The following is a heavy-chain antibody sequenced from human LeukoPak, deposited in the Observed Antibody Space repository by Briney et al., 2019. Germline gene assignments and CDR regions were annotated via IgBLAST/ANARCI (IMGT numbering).Heavy chain of an antibody. Sequence: SETLSLTCTVSGGSISSYYWSWIRQPPGKGLEWIGYIYYSGSTNYNPSLKSRVTISVDTSKNQFSLKLSSVTAADTAVYYCARRLSGSYGSGGWFDPWGQGTLVTVSS. CDR1: GGSISSYY. D-gene: IGHD1-26*01. J-gene: IGHJ5*02. V-gene: IGHV4-59*01. CDR3: ARRLSGSYGSGGWFDP. CDR2: IYYSGST.